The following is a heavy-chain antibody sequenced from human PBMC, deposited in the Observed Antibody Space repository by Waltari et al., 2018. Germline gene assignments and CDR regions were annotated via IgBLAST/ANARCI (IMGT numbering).Heavy chain of an antibody. CDR2: ISSNGGST. V-gene: IGHV3-64*02. J-gene: IGHJ4*02. CDR1: GFTFSSYA. Sequence: EVQLVESGEGLVQPGGSLRLSCAASGFTFSSYAMHWVRQAPGKGLEYVSAISSNGGSTYYADSVKGRFTISRDNSKNTLYLQMGSLRAEDMAVYYCARGGRGSYRYLDYWGQGTLVTVSS. CDR3: ARGGRGSYRYLDY. D-gene: IGHD3-16*02.